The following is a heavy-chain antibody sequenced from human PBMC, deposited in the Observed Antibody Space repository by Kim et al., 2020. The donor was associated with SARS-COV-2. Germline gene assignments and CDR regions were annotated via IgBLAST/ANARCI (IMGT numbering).Heavy chain of an antibody. D-gene: IGHD6-13*01. CDR1: GGSFSGYY. CDR3: ARGSDWYRRPPWVY. V-gene: IGHV4-34*01. Sequence: SETLSLTCAVYGGSFSGYYWSWIRQPPGKGLEWIGEINHSGSTNYNPSLKSRVTISVDTSKNQFSLKLSSVTAADTAVYYCARGSDWYRRPPWVYWGQGTLVTVSS. CDR2: INHSGST. J-gene: IGHJ4*02.